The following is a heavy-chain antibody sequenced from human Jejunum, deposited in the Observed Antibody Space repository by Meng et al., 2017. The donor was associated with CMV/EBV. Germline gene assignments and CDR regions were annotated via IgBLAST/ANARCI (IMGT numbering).Heavy chain of an antibody. CDR2: ISSSSSSDYI. Sequence: FTFNMYTMNWVRQAPGKGLEWVSSISSSSSSDYIYYADSVKGRFTISRDNTKNPLYLQMNTLRVEDTAVYYCARDYGSGTTGDFDYWGQGTLVTVSS. CDR3: ARDYGSGTTGDFDY. CDR1: FTFNMYT. D-gene: IGHD3-10*01. V-gene: IGHV3-21*01. J-gene: IGHJ4*02.